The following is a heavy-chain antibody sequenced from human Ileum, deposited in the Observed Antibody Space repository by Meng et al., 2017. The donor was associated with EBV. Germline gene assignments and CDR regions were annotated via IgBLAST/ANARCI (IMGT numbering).Heavy chain of an antibody. CDR3: ARGYCSSTSCYAALYYFDY. Sequence: HVQVQEAGPGLCKPSGTLSLTCAVSGGSISSSNWWSWVRQPPGKGLEWIGEIYHSGSTNYNPSLKSRVTISVDKSKNQFSLKLSSVTAADTAVYYCARGYCSSTSCYAALYYFDYWGQGTLVTVSS. J-gene: IGHJ4*02. CDR1: GGSISSSNW. V-gene: IGHV4-4*02. D-gene: IGHD2-2*01. CDR2: IYHSGST.